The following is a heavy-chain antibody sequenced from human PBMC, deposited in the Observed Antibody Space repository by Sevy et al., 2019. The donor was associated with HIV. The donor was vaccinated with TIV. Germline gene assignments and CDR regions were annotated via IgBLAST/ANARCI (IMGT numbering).Heavy chain of an antibody. V-gene: IGHV1-2*06. D-gene: IGHD1-7*01. CDR1: RYTFTGDY. Sequence: ASVKVSCKASRYTFTGDYLHWVRQAPGQGLEWMGRVYPKHGGTNYAQKFQGRVTMTSDTSISTAYMELSRLRSDDTAAYKCVRDGGGGTTNSGMDVWGQGTTVTVSS. CDR2: VYPKHGGT. CDR3: VRDGGGGTTNSGMDV. J-gene: IGHJ6*02.